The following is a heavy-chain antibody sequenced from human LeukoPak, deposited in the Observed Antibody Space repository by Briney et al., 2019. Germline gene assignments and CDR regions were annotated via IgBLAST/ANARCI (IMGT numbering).Heavy chain of an antibody. CDR2: ISGSGGST. J-gene: IGHJ4*02. D-gene: IGHD1-26*01. V-gene: IGHV3-23*01. Sequence: GGSLRLSCAASGFTFSSYAMSWVRQAPGKGLEWVSAISGSGGSTYYADSVKGRFTISRDNSKNTLYLQMNSLRAEDTAVYYCAKPQGADSGTSISAGGQGTLVTVSS. CDR1: GFTFSSYA. CDR3: AKPQGADSGTSISA.